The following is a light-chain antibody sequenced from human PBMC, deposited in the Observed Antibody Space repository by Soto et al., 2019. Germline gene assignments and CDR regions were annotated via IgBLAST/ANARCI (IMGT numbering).Light chain of an antibody. J-gene: IGKJ1*01. Sequence: EIVLTQSPGTLSLSPGERATLSCRASQTVTSGSYLAWYQQKPGQPPRLLIYGASSRATGIPDRFSGSGSGTDFTLTISGLEPEDFAVYYCQQYGSSRGTFGQGTKVDIK. CDR1: QTVTSGSY. V-gene: IGKV3-20*01. CDR2: GAS. CDR3: QQYGSSRGT.